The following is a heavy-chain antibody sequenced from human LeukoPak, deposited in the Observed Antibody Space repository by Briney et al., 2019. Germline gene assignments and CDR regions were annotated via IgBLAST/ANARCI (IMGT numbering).Heavy chain of an antibody. CDR1: GGSIYGGGYY. J-gene: IGHJ4*02. V-gene: IGHV4-30-2*01. Sequence: PSETLSLTCTVSGGSIYGGGYYWSWIRQPPGKGLEWIGYIYHSGSTYYNPSLKSRVTISVDRSKNQFSLKLSSVTAADTAVYYCARTRWLHPLDYWGQGTLVTVSS. D-gene: IGHD5-24*01. CDR3: ARTRWLHPLDY. CDR2: IYHSGST.